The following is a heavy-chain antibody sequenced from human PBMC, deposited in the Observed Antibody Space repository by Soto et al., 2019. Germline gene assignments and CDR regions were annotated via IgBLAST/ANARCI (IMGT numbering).Heavy chain of an antibody. CDR1: GFTFSIYS. D-gene: IGHD3-3*01. J-gene: IGHJ3*02. V-gene: IGHV3-48*01. CDR2: ISSSSSTI. CDR3: ARDRSTIYAFDI. Sequence: GGSLRLSCAASGFTFSIYSMNWVRQAPGKGLEWVSYISSSSSTIYYADSVKGRFTISRDNSKNTLYLQMNSLRAEDTAVYYCARDRSTIYAFDIWGQGTMVTVSS.